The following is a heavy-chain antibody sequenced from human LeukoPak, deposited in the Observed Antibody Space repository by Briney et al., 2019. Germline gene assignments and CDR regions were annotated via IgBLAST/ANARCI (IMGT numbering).Heavy chain of an antibody. V-gene: IGHV3-23*01. J-gene: IGHJ4*02. CDR3: AKDLRYSSTWYPFDY. CDR2: LTRSGGAT. Sequence: GGSLRLSCAASGFTFSVYAMSWVRQAPGKGLEWVSSLTRSGGATYYADSVKGRFTISRDNYKNTLFLQMNSLRAEDTAVYYCAKDLRYSSTWYPFDYWGQGTLVTVSS. CDR1: GFTFSVYA. D-gene: IGHD6-13*01.